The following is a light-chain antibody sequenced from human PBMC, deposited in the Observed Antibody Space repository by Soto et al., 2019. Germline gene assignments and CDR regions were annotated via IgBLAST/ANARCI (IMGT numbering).Light chain of an antibody. CDR1: QGISNY. Sequence: DIQMTQSPSSLSASVGDRVTITCRASQGISNYLAWYQQKPGKVPKLLIYAASTLLSGVPSRFSGGGSGTDFTLTISSLQPEDVATYYCQKYNSAPRLTVGGGTKVDIK. CDR3: QKYNSAPRLT. CDR2: AAS. V-gene: IGKV1-27*01. J-gene: IGKJ4*01.